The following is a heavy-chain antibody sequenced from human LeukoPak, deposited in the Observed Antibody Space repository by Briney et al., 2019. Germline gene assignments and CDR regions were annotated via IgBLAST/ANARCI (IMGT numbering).Heavy chain of an antibody. Sequence: ASVKVSCKASGYTFTGYYMHWVRQAPGQGLEWMGWINPNSGGTNYAQKFQGRVTMTEDTSTDTAYMELSSLRSEDTAVYYCATDDSSGYLRFDYWGQGTLVTVSS. J-gene: IGHJ4*02. CDR1: GYTFTGYY. D-gene: IGHD3-22*01. CDR2: INPNSGGT. CDR3: ATDDSSGYLRFDY. V-gene: IGHV1-2*02.